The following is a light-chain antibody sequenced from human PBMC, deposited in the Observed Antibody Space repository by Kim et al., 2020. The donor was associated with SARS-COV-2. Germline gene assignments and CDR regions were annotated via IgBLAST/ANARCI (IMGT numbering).Light chain of an antibody. Sequence: SYELTQPPSVSVSPGQTAKITCSGHKLGDKYTCWYQQKPGQSPVVVIYQDNKRPSGIPERFSGSNSGNTATLTISGTQTTDEADYYCQTWDFSSSIFGGGTQLTVL. CDR1: KLGDKY. V-gene: IGLV3-1*01. CDR2: QDN. CDR3: QTWDFSSSI. J-gene: IGLJ2*01.